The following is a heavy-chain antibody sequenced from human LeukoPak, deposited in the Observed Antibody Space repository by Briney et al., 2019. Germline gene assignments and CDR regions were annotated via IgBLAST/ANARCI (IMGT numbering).Heavy chain of an antibody. V-gene: IGHV1-18*01. J-gene: IGHJ4*02. D-gene: IGHD2-2*01. Sequence: ASVKVSCKASGYTFTSYGINWVRQAPGQGLEWMGWISAYNGNTNYAQKLQGRVTMTTDTSTSTAYMELRSLRSDDTAVYYCAREGYCSSTSCYVIDYWGQGTLVTVSS. CDR3: AREGYCSSTSCYVIDY. CDR1: GYTFTSYG. CDR2: ISAYNGNT.